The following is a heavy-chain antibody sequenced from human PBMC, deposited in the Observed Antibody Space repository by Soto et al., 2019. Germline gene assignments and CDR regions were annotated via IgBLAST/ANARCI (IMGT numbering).Heavy chain of an antibody. J-gene: IGHJ5*02. CDR1: GGSFSGYY. Sequence: PSETLSLTCAVYGGSFSGYYWCWIGQPPGKGLEWIGEINHSGSTNYNPSLKSRVTISVDTSKNQFSLKLSSVTAADTAVYYCARESTMVRGVIIPWFDPWGQGTLVTVSS. CDR3: ARESTMVRGVIIPWFDP. V-gene: IGHV4-34*01. D-gene: IGHD3-10*01. CDR2: INHSGST.